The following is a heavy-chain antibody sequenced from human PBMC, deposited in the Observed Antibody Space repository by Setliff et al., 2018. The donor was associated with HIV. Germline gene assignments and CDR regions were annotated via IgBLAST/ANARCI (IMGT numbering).Heavy chain of an antibody. Sequence: PSETLSLTCTVSGGSINSYYWSWIRQPPGKGLEWIGEINHSGSTNYNPSLKSRVTMSVDTSKNQFSLKLSSVTAADTAVYYCAREYRTGEFDYWGQGTLVTVSS. CDR1: GGSINSYY. CDR3: AREYRTGEFDY. CDR2: INHSGST. D-gene: IGHD7-27*01. V-gene: IGHV4-34*01. J-gene: IGHJ4*02.